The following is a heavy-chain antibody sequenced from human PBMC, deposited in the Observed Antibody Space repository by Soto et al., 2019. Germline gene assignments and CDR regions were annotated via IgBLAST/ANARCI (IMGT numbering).Heavy chain of an antibody. CDR2: ISSSSSTI. J-gene: IGHJ4*02. CDR1: GFTFSSYS. CDR3: ATPAVANRRYY. D-gene: IGHD6-19*01. V-gene: IGHV3-48*01. Sequence: GGSLRLSCAASGFTFSSYSMNWVRQAPGKGLEWVSYISSSSSTIYYADSVKGRFTISRDNAKNSLYLQMNSLRAEDTAVYYCATPAVANRRYYWGQGTLVTVSS.